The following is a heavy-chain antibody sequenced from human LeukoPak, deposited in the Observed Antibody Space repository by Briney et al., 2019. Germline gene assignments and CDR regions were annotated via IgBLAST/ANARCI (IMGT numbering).Heavy chain of an antibody. D-gene: IGHD6-19*01. J-gene: IGHJ4*02. CDR1: GYTFTGYY. Sequence: GASVKVSCKASGYTFTGYYMHWVRQAPGQGLEWMGWINPNSGGTKYAQEFQGRVTMTRDTSISTAYMELSRLRSDDTAVYYCADEFGLKWLADWGQGTLVTVSS. CDR3: ADEFGLKWLAD. V-gene: IGHV1-2*02. CDR2: INPNSGGT.